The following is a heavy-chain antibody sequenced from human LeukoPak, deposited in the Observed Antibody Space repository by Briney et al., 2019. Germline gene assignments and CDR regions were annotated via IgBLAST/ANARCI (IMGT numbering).Heavy chain of an antibody. CDR1: GFNFSRYW. CDR2: IKHDGNEK. Sequence: VCAVRLSCAASGFNFSRYWMSWAHQAPGKGLEWVHKIKHDGNEKYYVDPVKGRFTICRDNAKNSLYLQMTGLGAEDTAVYYCARAPIIVVPARRPTYFDYWGQGTLVAVSS. CDR3: ARAPIIVVPARRPTYFDY. D-gene: IGHD2-2*01. V-gene: IGHV3-7*01. J-gene: IGHJ4*02.